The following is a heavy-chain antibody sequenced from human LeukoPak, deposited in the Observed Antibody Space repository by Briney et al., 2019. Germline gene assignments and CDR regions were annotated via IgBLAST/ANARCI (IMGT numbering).Heavy chain of an antibody. Sequence: PGGSLRLSCAASGFTFTTYGFNWVRQAPGKGLEWVSSISFSRSYIYYADSVKGRFTISRDNAKNSVYLQMNSLRAEDTAVYYCARDRNTDFWSGYYTNYCDYWGQGTLVTVSP. J-gene: IGHJ4*02. CDR2: ISFSRSYI. D-gene: IGHD3-3*01. CDR3: ARDRNTDFWSGYYTNYCDY. CDR1: GFTFTTYG. V-gene: IGHV3-21*01.